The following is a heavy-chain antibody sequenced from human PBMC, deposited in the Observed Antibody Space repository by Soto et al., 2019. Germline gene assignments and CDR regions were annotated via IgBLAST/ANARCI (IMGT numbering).Heavy chain of an antibody. CDR3: ARDRAPRLYDSSGYYPY. V-gene: IGHV3-33*01. Sequence: QVQLVESGGGVVQPGRSLRLSCAASGFTFSSYGMHWVRQAPGKGLEWGAVIWYDGSNKYYADSVKGRFTISRDNSKNTLYLQMNSLRAEDTAVYYCARDRAPRLYDSSGYYPYWGQGTLVTVSS. J-gene: IGHJ4*02. CDR1: GFTFSSYG. CDR2: IWYDGSNK. D-gene: IGHD3-22*01.